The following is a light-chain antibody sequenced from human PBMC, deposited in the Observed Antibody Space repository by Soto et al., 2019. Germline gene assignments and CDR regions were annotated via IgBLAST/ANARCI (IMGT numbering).Light chain of an antibody. CDR2: KAS. V-gene: IGKV1-5*03. J-gene: IGKJ1*01. CDR3: QQYHTYPCT. CDR1: QSINSW. Sequence: DIQMTQSPSTVSASVGDRVTITCRASQSINSWLAWYQQKPGKAPKLLIYKASCLESGVPSRFSGSGSGTEFTLTISSLQPDDFATYYCQQYHTYPCTFGQGTKVDIK.